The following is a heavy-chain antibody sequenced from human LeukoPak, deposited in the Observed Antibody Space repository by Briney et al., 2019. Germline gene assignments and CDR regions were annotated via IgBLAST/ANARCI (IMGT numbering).Heavy chain of an antibody. Sequence: GGSLRLSCAASGFTFSSYEMNWVRQAPGKGLEWVSYISSSGSTIYYADSVKGRFTISRDNAKNSLYLQMNSLRAEDTAVYYCARVLYSSSNYYYYYMDVWGKGTTVTVSS. V-gene: IGHV3-48*03. D-gene: IGHD6-6*01. J-gene: IGHJ6*03. CDR2: ISSSGSTI. CDR3: ARVLYSSSNYYYYYMDV. CDR1: GFTFSSYE.